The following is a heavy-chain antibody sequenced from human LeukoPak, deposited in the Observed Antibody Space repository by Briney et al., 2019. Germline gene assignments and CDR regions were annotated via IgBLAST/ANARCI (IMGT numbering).Heavy chain of an antibody. CDR3: ALLTRGTARVADY. Sequence: GGSLRLSCSASGFTFSTYTMHWVRQAPGKGLEYVSAITSNGGSTYYEDFVKGRFTIFRDNSNNMLYLQMSSLRAEDTAVYYCALLTRGTARVADYWGQGTLVTVSS. CDR1: GFTFSTYT. D-gene: IGHD1/OR15-1a*01. CDR2: ITSNGGST. V-gene: IGHV3-64D*06. J-gene: IGHJ4*02.